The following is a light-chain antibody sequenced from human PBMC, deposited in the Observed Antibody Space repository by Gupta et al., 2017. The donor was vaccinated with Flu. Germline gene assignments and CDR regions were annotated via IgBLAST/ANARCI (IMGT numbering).Light chain of an antibody. CDR2: EGS. V-gene: IGLV2-23*01. J-gene: IGLJ3*02. Sequence: QSALTQPASVSASPGQSITISCTGTSSDVGSYNLVSWYQQHPGKAPKLMIDEGSKRPSAVYKRFSGSESGTTASLTIAGLEAEDEYDYYCYSYAGSSTRVFGGGTKLTVL. CDR1: SSDVGSYNL. CDR3: YSYAGSSTRV.